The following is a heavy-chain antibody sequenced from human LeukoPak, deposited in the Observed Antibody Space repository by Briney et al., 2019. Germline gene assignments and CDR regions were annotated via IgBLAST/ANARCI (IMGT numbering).Heavy chain of an antibody. D-gene: IGHD6-6*01. CDR1: GGSISTTSYY. V-gene: IGHV4-39*01. CDR2: IYYGGST. J-gene: IGHJ4*02. Sequence: SETLSLTCTVSGGSISTTSYYWGWLRQPPGKGLEWIGSIYYGGSTYYNPSLKSRVTISIDASKNQFSLNLSSVTAADTAVYYCARRLASSSDTFDYWGQGTLVTVSS. CDR3: ARRLASSSDTFDY.